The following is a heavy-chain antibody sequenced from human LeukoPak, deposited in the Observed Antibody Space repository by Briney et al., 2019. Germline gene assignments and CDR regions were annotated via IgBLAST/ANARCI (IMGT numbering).Heavy chain of an antibody. CDR1: GYTFTGYY. CDR3: ARRVPAAVLDV. CDR2: INPRTGGT. J-gene: IGHJ4*02. Sequence: EASVKVSCKASGYTFTGYYLHWVRQAPGQGLEWMGWINPRTGGTNYAQKFQGRVTLTRDTSISTAYMELRRLRYDDTAVYYCARRVPAAVLDVWGRGTLVTVSS. D-gene: IGHD2-2*01. V-gene: IGHV1-2*02.